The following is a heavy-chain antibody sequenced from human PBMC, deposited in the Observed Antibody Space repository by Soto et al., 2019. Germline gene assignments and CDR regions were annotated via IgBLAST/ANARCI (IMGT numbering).Heavy chain of an antibody. Sequence: SETLSLTCAVYGGSFSGYYWSWIRQPPGKGLEWIGEINHSGSTNYNPSLKSRVTISVDTSKNQLSLKLSSATAADTAVYYCASSKREAYYYYYGMDVWGQGTTVTVSS. CDR1: GGSFSGYY. CDR2: INHSGST. CDR3: ASSKREAYYYYYGMDV. J-gene: IGHJ6*02. V-gene: IGHV4-34*01.